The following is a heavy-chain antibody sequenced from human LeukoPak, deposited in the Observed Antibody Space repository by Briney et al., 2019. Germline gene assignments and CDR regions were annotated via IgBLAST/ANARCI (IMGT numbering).Heavy chain of an antibody. V-gene: IGHV4-39*01. J-gene: IGHJ5*02. Sequence: SETLSLTCTVSGGSISSSSYYWGWTRQPPGKGLEWIGSIYYSGSTYYNPSLKSRVTISVDTSKNQFSLKLSSVTAADTAVYYCARGDWELLYPWGQGTLVTVSS. D-gene: IGHD1-26*01. CDR3: ARGDWELLYP. CDR2: IYYSGST. CDR1: GGSISSSSYY.